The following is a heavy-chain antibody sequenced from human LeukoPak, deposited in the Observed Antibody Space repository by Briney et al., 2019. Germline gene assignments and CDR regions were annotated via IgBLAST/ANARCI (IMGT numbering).Heavy chain of an antibody. CDR3: ARGRSGGYTGDAFDI. J-gene: IGHJ3*02. CDR1: GFIFSDYY. CDR2: LSSSGGDT. D-gene: IGHD3-22*01. V-gene: IGHV3-11*01. Sequence: PGGSLRLSCGASGFIFSDYYMSWIRQAPGKGLEWLSYLSSSGGDTYNADSVKGRFTISRDNAKNSLYLQVNSLTVEDTAVYYCARGRSGGYTGDAFDIWGQGTVVTVSS.